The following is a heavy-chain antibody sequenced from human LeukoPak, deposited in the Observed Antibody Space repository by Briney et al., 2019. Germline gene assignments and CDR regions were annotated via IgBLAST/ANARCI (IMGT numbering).Heavy chain of an antibody. V-gene: IGHV4-34*01. CDR2: INHSGST. CDR1: GGSFSGYY. Sequence: SETLSVTCTVYGGSFSGYYWSWIRQPPGKGLEWIGEINHSGSTNYNPSLKSRVTISVDTSKNQFSLKLSSVTAADTALYYCARGEPATLSYWGQGTLVTVSS. D-gene: IGHD2-15*01. CDR3: ARGEPATLSY. J-gene: IGHJ4*02.